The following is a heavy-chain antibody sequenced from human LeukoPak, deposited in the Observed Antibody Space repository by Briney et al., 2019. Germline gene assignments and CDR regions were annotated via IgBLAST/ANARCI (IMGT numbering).Heavy chain of an antibody. CDR1: GFTFSSYE. Sequence: GGSLRLSCAASGFTFSSYEMNWVRQAPGKGLEWVSSISSSSAYIYYADSGKGRFTISRDNAKNSLYLQMNSLRAEDTAVYYCARRSIAVAGPFDYWGQGTLVTVSS. CDR2: ISSSSAYI. J-gene: IGHJ4*02. CDR3: ARRSIAVAGPFDY. V-gene: IGHV3-21*01. D-gene: IGHD6-19*01.